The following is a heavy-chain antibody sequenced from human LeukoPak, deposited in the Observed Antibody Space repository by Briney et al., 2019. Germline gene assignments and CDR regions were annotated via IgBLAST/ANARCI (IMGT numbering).Heavy chain of an antibody. V-gene: IGHV1-8*01. J-gene: IGHJ5*02. D-gene: IGHD6-19*01. CDR3: ARGRGSGHKENWFDP. Sequence: GASVKVSCKASGYTFTTYDINWVRQATGQGLEWMGWMNPNSGNTGYTLKFQGRVTMTRNTSISTAYMELSSLRSEDTAVYYCARGRGSGHKENWFDPWGQGTLVTVSS. CDR2: MNPNSGNT. CDR1: GYTFTTYD.